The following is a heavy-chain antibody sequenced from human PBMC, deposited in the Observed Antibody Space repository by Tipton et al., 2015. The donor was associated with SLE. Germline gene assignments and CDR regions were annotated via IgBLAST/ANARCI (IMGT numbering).Heavy chain of an antibody. CDR2: IHSSGST. CDR1: GGSINSYY. D-gene: IGHD3-16*01. CDR3: ARSDGGH. V-gene: IGHV4-59*01. J-gene: IGHJ4*02. Sequence: TLSLTCTVSGGSINSYYWSWIRQPPGKGLEWCGYIHSSGSTNYNSSLESRVTISVDTSRNQFSLKLTSVTAADTAVYYCARSDGGHWGQGTLVTVSS.